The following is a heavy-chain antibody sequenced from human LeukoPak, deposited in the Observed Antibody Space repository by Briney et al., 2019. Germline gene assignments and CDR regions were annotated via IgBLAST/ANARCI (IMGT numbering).Heavy chain of an antibody. CDR1: GGTFSSHV. Sequence: GASVKVSCKASGGTFSSHVISWVRQAPGQGLEWMGRIISMTGKVDYAQNFQGRVTITRDESTSTVYMELRSLRSEDTAVYYCARAGDPWGQRTLVTVSS. CDR2: IISMTGKV. V-gene: IGHV1-69*05. CDR3: ARAGDP. J-gene: IGHJ5*02.